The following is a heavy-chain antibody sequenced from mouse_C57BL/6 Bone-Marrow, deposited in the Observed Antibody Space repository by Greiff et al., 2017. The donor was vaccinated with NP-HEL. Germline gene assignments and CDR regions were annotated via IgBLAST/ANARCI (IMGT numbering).Heavy chain of an antibody. CDR2: INPSSGYT. CDR3: ASSTSIYYDYDGYAMDY. D-gene: IGHD2-4*01. J-gene: IGHJ4*01. V-gene: IGHV1-7*01. CDR1: GYTFTSYW. Sequence: QVQLQQSGAELAKPGASVKLSCKASGYTFTSYWMHWVKQRPGQGLEWIGYINPSSGYTKYNQKFKDKATLTADKSSSTAYMQLSSLTYEDSAVYYWASSTSIYYDYDGYAMDYWGQGTSVTVSS.